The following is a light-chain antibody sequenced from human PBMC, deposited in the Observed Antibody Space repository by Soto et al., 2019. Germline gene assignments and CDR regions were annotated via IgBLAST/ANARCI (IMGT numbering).Light chain of an antibody. J-gene: IGKJ2*01. Sequence: EIVLTQSPATLSVSPGERATLSCRASQTVSSNLAWYQQKPGQAPRLLIHGASTRATGVPARFSGGGSGTEFTLTISSLQSEDFAVYYCQQYHNWPPQYTFGQGTKLQI. V-gene: IGKV3-15*01. CDR1: QTVSSN. CDR3: QQYHNWPPQYT. CDR2: GAS.